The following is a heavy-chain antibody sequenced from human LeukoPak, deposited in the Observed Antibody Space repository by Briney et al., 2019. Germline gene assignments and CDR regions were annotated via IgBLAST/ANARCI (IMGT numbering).Heavy chain of an antibody. V-gene: IGHV1-69*06. CDR3: ARDGRGYSDYDFRYFDY. CDR2: IIPIFDTT. Sequence: GASVKVSCKASGGTFRSYAINWVRQAPGQGLEWMGGIIPIFDTTNYAQKFQGRVTITADKSTSTAYMELSSLRSEDTAVYYCARDGRGYSDYDFRYFDYWGQGTLATVSS. D-gene: IGHD5-12*01. J-gene: IGHJ4*02. CDR1: GGTFRSYA.